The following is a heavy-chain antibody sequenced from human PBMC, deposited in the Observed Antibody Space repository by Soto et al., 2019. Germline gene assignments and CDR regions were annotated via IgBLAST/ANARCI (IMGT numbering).Heavy chain of an antibody. CDR3: AKDSRGFRGYPAY. D-gene: IGHD5-12*01. V-gene: IGHV3-30*18. CDR2: ISDDGSSK. J-gene: IGHJ4*02. CDR1: GFTFSNYG. Sequence: QVLLVESGGGMVQPGKSLRLSCAASGFTFSNYGIHWVRQAPGKGLEWVAIISDDGSSKYYADSVKGRFTISRDNSKNTVYLQMNSLRAEDTALYYCAKDSRGFRGYPAYWGQGTLVTVSS.